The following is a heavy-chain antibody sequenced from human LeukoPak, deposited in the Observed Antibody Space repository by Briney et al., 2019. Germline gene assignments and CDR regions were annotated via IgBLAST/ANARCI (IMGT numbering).Heavy chain of an antibody. D-gene: IGHD3-10*01. CDR3: ARVMSGSLTFDF. V-gene: IGHV3-21*01. Sequence: GGSLRLSCAASGFTFSTYIMIWVRQAPGKGLEWGSSITSSSSYIYYANSVKGRFTISRDNAKNSLYLQMNSLRAEDTAVYYCARVMSGSLTFDFWGQGTLVTVSS. CDR1: GFTFSTYI. J-gene: IGHJ4*02. CDR2: ITSSSSYI.